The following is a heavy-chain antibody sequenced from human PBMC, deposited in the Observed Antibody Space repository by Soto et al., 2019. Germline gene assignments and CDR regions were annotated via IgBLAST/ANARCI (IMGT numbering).Heavy chain of an antibody. V-gene: IGHV4-4*07. CDR3: ARGQRFSDWFDP. J-gene: IGHJ5*02. CDR1: GGSMSSYY. Sequence: SETPSLTCTVSGGSMSSYYWTWIRQPAGKGLEWIGRVYSSGGTHYNPSLKSRVAISLDTSKNQFSLRLLSVTGADTAVYYCARGQRFSDWFDPWGQGTLVTVSS. CDR2: VYSSGGT. D-gene: IGHD3-3*01.